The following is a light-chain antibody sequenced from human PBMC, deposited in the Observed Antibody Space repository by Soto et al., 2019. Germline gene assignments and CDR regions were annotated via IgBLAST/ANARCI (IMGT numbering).Light chain of an antibody. V-gene: IGLV1-44*01. Sequence: QSVLTQPPSASGTPGQRVTISCSGSSSNIGSNTVNWSQQLPGTAPKLLIYSNNQRPSGVPDRFSGSKSGTSTAPAISGLLAEEEAAYYCSALEDSRNGYAVFGGGTKLTVL. CDR3: SALEDSRNGYAV. CDR2: SNN. J-gene: IGLJ7*01. CDR1: SSNIGSNT.